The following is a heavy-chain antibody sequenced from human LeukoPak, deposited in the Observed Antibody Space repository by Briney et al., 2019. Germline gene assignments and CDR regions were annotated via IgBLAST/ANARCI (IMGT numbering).Heavy chain of an antibody. CDR1: GGSISSGDYY. Sequence: SETLSLTCTVSGGSISSGDYYWSWIRQPPGKGLEWIGYIYYSGSTYYNPSLKSRVTISVDTSKNQFSLKLSSVTAADTAVYYCDRGIYSNYVYDAFDIWGQGTMVTVSS. CDR2: IYYSGST. J-gene: IGHJ3*02. D-gene: IGHD4-11*01. CDR3: DRGIYSNYVYDAFDI. V-gene: IGHV4-30-4*01.